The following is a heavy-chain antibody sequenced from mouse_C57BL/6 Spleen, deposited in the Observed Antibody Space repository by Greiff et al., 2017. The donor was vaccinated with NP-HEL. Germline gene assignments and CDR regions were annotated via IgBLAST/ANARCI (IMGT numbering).Heavy chain of an antibody. CDR1: GYTFTSYW. V-gene: IGHV1-52*01. CDR3: ARSGITTVVAPYYFDY. J-gene: IGHJ2*01. Sequence: VQLQQPGAELVRPGSSVKLSCKASGYTFTSYWMHWVKQRPIQGLEWIGNIDPSDSETHYNQKFKDKATLTVDKSSSTAYMQLSSLTSEDSAVYYCARSGITTVVAPYYFDYWGQGTTLTVSS. CDR2: IDPSDSET. D-gene: IGHD1-1*01.